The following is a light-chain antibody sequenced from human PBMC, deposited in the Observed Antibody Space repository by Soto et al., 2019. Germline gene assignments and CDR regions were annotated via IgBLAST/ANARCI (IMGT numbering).Light chain of an antibody. CDR2: GAS. Sequence: EIVLTHSPGTLSFSPGERATLSCSASQSVSSSYLAWYQQKPGQAPRLLIYGASIRSTGIPDRFSGSASGTDFTLTISRLEPEAFAVYYCQQYGSSPYTFGQGTQLPIK. J-gene: IGKJ2*01. V-gene: IGKV3-20*01. CDR1: QSVSSSY. CDR3: QQYGSSPYT.